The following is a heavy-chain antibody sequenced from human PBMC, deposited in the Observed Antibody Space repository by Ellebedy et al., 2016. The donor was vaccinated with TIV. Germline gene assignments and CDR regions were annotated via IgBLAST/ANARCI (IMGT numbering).Heavy chain of an antibody. J-gene: IGHJ3*02. Sequence: SETLSLTCGVYGGSFSGYYWSWIRQPPGKGLEWIGEINYSGTTNYNPSLQSRVTLSLGTSKNQFSLKMSSVTAADTAVYYCARGMQLWIRPHAFDIWGQGTMVAVSS. D-gene: IGHD5-18*01. CDR2: INYSGTT. CDR1: GGSFSGYY. V-gene: IGHV4-34*01. CDR3: ARGMQLWIRPHAFDI.